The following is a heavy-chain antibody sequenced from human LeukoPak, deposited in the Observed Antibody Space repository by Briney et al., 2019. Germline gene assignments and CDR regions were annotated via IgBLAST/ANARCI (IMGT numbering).Heavy chain of an antibody. V-gene: IGHV3-30*18. CDR3: AKDRVTGTTVVFWFDP. CDR1: GFTFSSYG. J-gene: IGHJ5*02. CDR2: ISYDGSNK. D-gene: IGHD1-20*01. Sequence: GGSLRLSCAASGFTFSSYGMHWVRQAPGKGLEWVAVISYDGSNKYYADSVKGRFTISRDNSKNTLYLQMNSLRAEDTAVYYCAKDRVTGTTVVFWFDPWGQGTLVTVSS.